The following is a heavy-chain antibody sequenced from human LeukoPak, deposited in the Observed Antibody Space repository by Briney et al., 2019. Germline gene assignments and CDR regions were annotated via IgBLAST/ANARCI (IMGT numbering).Heavy chain of an antibody. CDR1: GFTFASYD. CDR2: ISTGSNYI. Sequence: GGSLRLSCATSGFTFASYDMNRVRQAPGKGLEWVSTISTGSNYIYYAGSVKGRFTISRDNAKGSLYLQMSSLRAEDTAIYYCAKNVESKTLIRRSWFDPWGQGTLVTVSS. V-gene: IGHV3-21*01. D-gene: IGHD2-21*01. CDR3: AKNVESKTLIRRSWFDP. J-gene: IGHJ5*02.